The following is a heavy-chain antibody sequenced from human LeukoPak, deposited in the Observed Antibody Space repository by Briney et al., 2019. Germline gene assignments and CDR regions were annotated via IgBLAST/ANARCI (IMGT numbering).Heavy chain of an antibody. V-gene: IGHV3-9*01. D-gene: IGHD6-19*01. CDR2: ISWNSRSI. J-gene: IGHJ4*02. CDR3: AKGSRGWYQIGDFDY. Sequence: PGGSLRLSCAAPGFTFDDYAMHWIRQAPGKGLEWVSGISWNSRSIGYADSVKGRFTISRDNARNSLYLQMNSLRAEDTALYYCAKGSRGWYQIGDFDYWGQGTLVTVSS. CDR1: GFTFDDYA.